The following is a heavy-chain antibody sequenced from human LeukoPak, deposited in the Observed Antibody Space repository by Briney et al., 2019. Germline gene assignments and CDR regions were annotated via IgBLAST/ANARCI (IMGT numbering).Heavy chain of an antibody. CDR1: GGTFSSYA. CDR2: IIPIFGTA. CDR3: AVGGSPLVRGVIIRQGLDYYYYYMDV. D-gene: IGHD3-10*01. Sequence: ASVKVSCKASGGTFSSYAISWVRQAPGQGLEWMGGIIPIFGTANYAQKFQGRVTITTDESTSTAYMELSSLRSEDTAVYYCAVGGSPLVRGVIIRQGLDYYYYYMDVWGKGTTVTVSS. J-gene: IGHJ6*03. V-gene: IGHV1-69*05.